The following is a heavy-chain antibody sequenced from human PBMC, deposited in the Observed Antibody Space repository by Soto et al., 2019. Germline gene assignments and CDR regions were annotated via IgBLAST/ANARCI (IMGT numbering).Heavy chain of an antibody. CDR3: AKDPEDYGDYYYYYMDV. V-gene: IGHV3-23*01. D-gene: IGHD4-17*01. CDR1: GFTFSSYA. J-gene: IGHJ6*03. CDR2: ISGSGGST. Sequence: EEQLLESGGGLVQPGGSLRLSCAASGFTFSSYAMSWVRQAPGKGLEWVSAISGSGGSTYYADSVKGRFTISRDNSKNTLYLQMNSLRAEDTAVYYCAKDPEDYGDYYYYYMDVWGKGTTVTVSS.